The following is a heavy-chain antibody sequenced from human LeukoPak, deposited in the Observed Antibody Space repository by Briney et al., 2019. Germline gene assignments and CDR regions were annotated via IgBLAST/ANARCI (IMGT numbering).Heavy chain of an antibody. CDR3: ATFRAVSLGFDY. J-gene: IGHJ4*02. CDR2: ISGSGGST. Sequence: GGSLRLSCAASGFTFSSYAMSWVRQAPGKGLEWVSAISGSGGSTYYADSVKGRFTIFRDNSKNTLYLQMNSLRAEDTAVYYCATFRAVSLGFDYWGQGTLVTVSS. D-gene: IGHD1-26*01. V-gene: IGHV3-23*01. CDR1: GFTFSSYA.